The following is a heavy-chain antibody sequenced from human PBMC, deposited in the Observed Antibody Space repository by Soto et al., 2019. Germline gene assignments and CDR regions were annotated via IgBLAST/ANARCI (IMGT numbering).Heavy chain of an antibody. CDR1: GGSISSGDYY. CDR3: ARETTIFGVVNSREGGLFDY. D-gene: IGHD3-3*01. V-gene: IGHV4-30-4*01. Sequence: SETLSLTCTVSGGSISSGDYYWSWIRQPPGKGLEWIGYIYYSGSTYYNPSLKSRVTISVDTSKNQFSLKLSSVTAADTAVYYCARETTIFGVVNSREGGLFDYWGQGTLVTVSS. CDR2: IYYSGST. J-gene: IGHJ4*02.